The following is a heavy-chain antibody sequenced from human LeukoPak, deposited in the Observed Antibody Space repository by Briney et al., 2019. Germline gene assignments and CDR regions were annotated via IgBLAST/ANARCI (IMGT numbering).Heavy chain of an antibody. D-gene: IGHD3-22*01. J-gene: IGHJ1*01. V-gene: IGHV3-33*01. Sequence: GRSLRLSCAASGFTFSDYGIHWVRQAPGKGLEWVAVIWNDGSNKYYADSVKGRFTISRDNSKNTLYLQMNSLRAEDTAVYYCARDSSGYYPLEYFQHWGQGTLVTVSS. CDR3: ARDSSGYYPLEYFQH. CDR1: GFTFSDYG. CDR2: IWNDGSNK.